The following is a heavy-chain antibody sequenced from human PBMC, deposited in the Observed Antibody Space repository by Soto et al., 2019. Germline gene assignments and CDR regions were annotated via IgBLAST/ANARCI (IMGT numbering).Heavy chain of an antibody. Sequence: ASVKVSCKASGYTFTRYYIHWVRQAPGQGLEWMGIINPSGGPTSYAQKVQGRVTMTRDTSTRTVYMELSSLRSDDTAVYYCANKGDNGGFDYWGQGALVTVSS. D-gene: IGHD2-21*01. CDR2: INPSGGPT. V-gene: IGHV1-46*01. CDR3: ANKGDNGGFDY. CDR1: GYTFTRYY. J-gene: IGHJ4*02.